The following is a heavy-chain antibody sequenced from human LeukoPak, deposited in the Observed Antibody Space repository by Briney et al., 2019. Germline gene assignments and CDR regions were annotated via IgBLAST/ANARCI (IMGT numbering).Heavy chain of an antibody. D-gene: IGHD1-26*01. Sequence: ASVKVSCKASGGTFSSYAISWVRQAPGQGLEWMGWISAYNGNTNYAQKLQGRVTMTTDTSTSTAYMELRSLRSDDTAVYYCARWQDRGASSDYWGQGTLVTVSS. V-gene: IGHV1-18*01. CDR1: GGTFSSYA. J-gene: IGHJ4*02. CDR3: ARWQDRGASSDY. CDR2: ISAYNGNT.